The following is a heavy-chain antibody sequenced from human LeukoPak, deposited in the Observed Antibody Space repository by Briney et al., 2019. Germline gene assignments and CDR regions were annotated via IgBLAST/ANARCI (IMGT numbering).Heavy chain of an antibody. CDR2: INHSGST. Sequence: SETLSLTCAVYGGSFSGYYWSWIRQPPGKGLEWIGEINHSGSTNYNPSLKSRVTISVDTSKNQFSLKLSSVTAADTAVYYCARHGITMVRGVMDDFDYWGQGTLVTVSS. V-gene: IGHV4-34*01. D-gene: IGHD3-10*01. CDR1: GGSFSGYY. J-gene: IGHJ4*02. CDR3: ARHGITMVRGVMDDFDY.